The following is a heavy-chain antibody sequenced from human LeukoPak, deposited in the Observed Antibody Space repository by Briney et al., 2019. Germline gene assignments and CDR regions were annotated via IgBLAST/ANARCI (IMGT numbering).Heavy chain of an antibody. D-gene: IGHD2-8*01. CDR1: GGSFSGYY. J-gene: IGHJ4*02. V-gene: IGHV4-34*01. Sequence: SETLSLTCAVYGGSFSGYYWSWIRQPPGKGLEWIGEINHSRSTNYNPSLKSRVTISVDTSKNQFSLKLTSVTAADTAVYYCTKIANGGLSDYWGQGTLVTVSS. CDR3: TKIANGGLSDY. CDR2: INHSRST.